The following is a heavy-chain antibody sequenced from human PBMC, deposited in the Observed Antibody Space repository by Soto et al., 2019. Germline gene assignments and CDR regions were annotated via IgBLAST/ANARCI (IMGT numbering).Heavy chain of an antibody. D-gene: IGHD5-18*01. Sequence: SGESLKISCKGSGYSFTSYWISWVRQMPGKGLEWMGRIDPSDSYTNDSPSFQGHATISADKSISTAYLQWSSLKASDTAMYYCARQVDTAMGTRNGMDVWGQGTTVTVSS. J-gene: IGHJ6*02. CDR2: IDPSDSYT. CDR3: ARQVDTAMGTRNGMDV. CDR1: GYSFTSYW. V-gene: IGHV5-10-1*01.